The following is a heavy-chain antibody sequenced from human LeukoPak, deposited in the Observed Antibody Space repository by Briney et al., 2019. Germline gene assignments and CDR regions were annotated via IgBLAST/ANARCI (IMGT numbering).Heavy chain of an antibody. CDR1: AYTFTSYG. V-gene: IGHV1-18*01. D-gene: IGHD6-13*01. CDR3: ARLLAAAAPDY. Sequence: ASVKVSCRASAYTFTSYGINWVRQAPGQGLEWMGWISTYNGNTNYAQKLQGRVTMTTDTSTSTAYMELRSLRSDDTAVYYCARLLAAAAPDYWGQGTLVTVSS. J-gene: IGHJ4*02. CDR2: ISTYNGNT.